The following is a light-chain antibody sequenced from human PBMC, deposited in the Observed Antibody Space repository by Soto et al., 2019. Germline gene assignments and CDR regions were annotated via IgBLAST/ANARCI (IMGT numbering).Light chain of an antibody. CDR1: QSIRYW. V-gene: IGKV1-5*01. CDR3: QQYYLLSP. Sequence: DSQMTQSTSTLSASVRDRVTITCRASQSIRYWLAWYQQKPGKAPKLLIYDASTLESGVPTRFSGSGSGTEFTLTISSLHPDDFATYYCQQYYLLSPFGQGSKVDIK. CDR2: DAS. J-gene: IGKJ1*01.